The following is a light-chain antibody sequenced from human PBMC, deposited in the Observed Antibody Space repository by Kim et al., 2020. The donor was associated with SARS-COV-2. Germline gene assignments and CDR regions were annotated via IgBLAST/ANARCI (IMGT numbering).Light chain of an antibody. J-gene: IGLJ2*01. CDR2: EDN. Sequence: NFMLTQPHSVSESPGKTVTISCTRSSGSIASKYVQWYQQRPGSAPTTVIYEDNQRPSGVPDRFSGSIDSSSNSASLTISGLKTEDEADYYCQSYDSSIPVVFGGGTQLTVL. CDR1: SGSIASKY. CDR3: QSYDSSIPVV. V-gene: IGLV6-57*04.